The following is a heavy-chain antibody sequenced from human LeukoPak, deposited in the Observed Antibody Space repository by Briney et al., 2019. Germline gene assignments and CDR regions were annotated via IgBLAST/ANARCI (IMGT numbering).Heavy chain of an antibody. Sequence: GGSLRLSCAASGFTFSSYEMNWVRQAPGKGLEWVSYISSSGSTTYYADSVKGRFTISRDNAKNSLYLQMNSLRAEDTAVYYCARGGRWELRNWGQGTLVTVSS. CDR1: GFTFSSYE. D-gene: IGHD1-26*01. CDR3: ARGGRWELRN. V-gene: IGHV3-48*03. J-gene: IGHJ4*02. CDR2: ISSSGSTT.